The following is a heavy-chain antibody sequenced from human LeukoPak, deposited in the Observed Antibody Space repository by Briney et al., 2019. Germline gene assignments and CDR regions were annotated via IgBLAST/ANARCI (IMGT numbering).Heavy chain of an antibody. CDR2: IYYSGST. J-gene: IGHJ3*02. CDR1: GGSISSYY. CDR3: ARQAYSSSWVTGPAFDI. Sequence: SETLSLTCTVSGGSISSYYWSWIRQPPGKGLEWGGYIYYSGSTNYNPSLKSRVTISVDTSKNQFSLKLSSVTAADTAVYYCARQAYSSSWVTGPAFDIWGQGTMVTVSS. V-gene: IGHV4-59*01. D-gene: IGHD6-13*01.